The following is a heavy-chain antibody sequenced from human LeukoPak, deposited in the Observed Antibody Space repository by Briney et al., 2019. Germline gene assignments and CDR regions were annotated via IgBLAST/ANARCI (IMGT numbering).Heavy chain of an antibody. J-gene: IGHJ3*02. CDR1: GFTVSSNY. Sequence: GGSLRLSCAASGFTVSSNYMSWVRQAPGKGLEWVSVIYSGGTTYYADSVRGRFTFSRDNSNSTLYLQMNSLRAEDTAVYYCARGPVTRFEIWGQGTMVIVSS. V-gene: IGHV3-53*01. CDR2: IYSGGTT. CDR3: ARGPVTRFEI. D-gene: IGHD1-14*01.